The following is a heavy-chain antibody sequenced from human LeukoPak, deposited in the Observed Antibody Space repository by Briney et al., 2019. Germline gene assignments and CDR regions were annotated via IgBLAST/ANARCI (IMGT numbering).Heavy chain of an antibody. CDR1: GFTFSSYA. J-gene: IGHJ6*02. Sequence: GGSLRLSCAASGFTFSSYAMSWVRQAPGKGLEWVSAISGSGGSTYYADSVKGRFTISRDNSKNTLYLQMNSLRAEDTAVYYCAKDSPGDYVYYYYGMDVWGQGTTVTVSS. D-gene: IGHD4-17*01. V-gene: IGHV3-23*01. CDR2: ISGSGGST. CDR3: AKDSPGDYVYYYYGMDV.